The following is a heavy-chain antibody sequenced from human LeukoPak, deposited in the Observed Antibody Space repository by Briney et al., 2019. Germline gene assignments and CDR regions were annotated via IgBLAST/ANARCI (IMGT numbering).Heavy chain of an antibody. CDR3: ARVGSRGYYFDY. CDR1: GFTFSDYY. D-gene: IGHD1-26*01. CDR2: ISDSSTYT. J-gene: IGHJ4*02. V-gene: IGHV3-11*06. Sequence: GGSLRLSCASSGFTFSDYYMSWIRQAPGKGLEWVSHISDSSTYTNYADSVKGRFTISRDNANNSLYLQMNSLTAEDTAVFYCARVGSRGYYFDYWGQGTLVSVSS.